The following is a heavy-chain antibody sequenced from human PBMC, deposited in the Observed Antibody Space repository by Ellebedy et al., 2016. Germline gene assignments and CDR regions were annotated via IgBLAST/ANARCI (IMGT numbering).Heavy chain of an antibody. Sequence: SETLSLTCAVSGGSISSGGSSWSWIRQPPGKGLEWIGYIYHSGSTYYNPSLKSRVTISVARSKNQFSLTLSSVTAADTAVYYCARDGRHCSGGSCYRGWFDPWGQGTLVTVSS. D-gene: IGHD2-15*01. J-gene: IGHJ5*02. CDR1: GGSISSGGSS. CDR2: IYHSGST. CDR3: ARDGRHCSGGSCYRGWFDP. V-gene: IGHV4-30-2*01.